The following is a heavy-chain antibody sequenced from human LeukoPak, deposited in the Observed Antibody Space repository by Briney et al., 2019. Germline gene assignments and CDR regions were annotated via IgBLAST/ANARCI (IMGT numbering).Heavy chain of an antibody. CDR3: ARASPRKIWFGES. CDR2: ISNSGST. J-gene: IGHJ4*02. Sequence: EPSETLSLTCTVSGVSISGYYWSWIRQPPGEGLEWIGYISNSGSTNYNPSLKSRVTISVDTSKNQFSLKLSSVTAADTAVYYCARASPRKIWFGESWGQGTLVTVSS. CDR1: GVSISGYY. D-gene: IGHD3-10*01. V-gene: IGHV4-59*08.